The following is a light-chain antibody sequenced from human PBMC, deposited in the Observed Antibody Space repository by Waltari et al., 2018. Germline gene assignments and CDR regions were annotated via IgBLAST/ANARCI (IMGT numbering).Light chain of an antibody. V-gene: IGLV3-27*01. CDR2: RAS. CDR3: FSAADNSPWV. J-gene: IGLJ3*02. Sequence: SKHRPVQAPLLVIYRASQRPSGFPDRFSGATSVTTVTLTISGAQIEDEADYYCFSAADNSPWVFCGGTKLTVL.